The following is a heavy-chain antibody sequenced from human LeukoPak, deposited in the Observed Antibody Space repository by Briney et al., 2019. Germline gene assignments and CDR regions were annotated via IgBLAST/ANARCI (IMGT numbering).Heavy chain of an antibody. CDR2: IWYDGSKE. CDR1: GFTFRSNG. V-gene: IGHV3-33*01. CDR3: ARIDGWSNFDF. Sequence: GGSLRLSCAASGFTFRSNGMNWVRQAPGKGLEGVAIIWYDGSKEYYADSVKGRFTISRDNSKNTVYLQMDSLRAEDTAVYYCARIDGWSNFDFLGQGTLVAVSS. J-gene: IGHJ4*02. D-gene: IGHD3-10*01.